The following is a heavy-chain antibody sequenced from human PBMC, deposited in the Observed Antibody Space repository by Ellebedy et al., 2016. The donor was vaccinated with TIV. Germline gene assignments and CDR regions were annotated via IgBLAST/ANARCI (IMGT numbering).Heavy chain of an antibody. J-gene: IGHJ3*01. CDR1: GFSLSTTGVG. D-gene: IGHD1-26*01. CDR2: IYWNDDK. Sequence: SGPTLVXPPQTLTLTCTVSGFSLSTTGVGVGWIRQPPGKALEWLALIYWNDDKRYSPSLKGRLTITKDTSKNQVVLTMTNMDPVDTGTYYCARSPSIDVADPDAFDVWGQGTLVTISS. V-gene: IGHV2-5*01. CDR3: ARSPSIDVADPDAFDV.